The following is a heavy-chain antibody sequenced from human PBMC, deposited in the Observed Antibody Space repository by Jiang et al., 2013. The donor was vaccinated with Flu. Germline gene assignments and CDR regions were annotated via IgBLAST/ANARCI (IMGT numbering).Heavy chain of an antibody. CDR3: ARGIIKSAPHMDV. J-gene: IGHJ6*02. CDR1: GGSVSSKSYY. V-gene: IGHV4-61*01. Sequence: ETLSLTCTVSGGSVSSKSYYWSWIRQPPGKGLEWIGYIYYSGSTNYNPSLKSRVTISVDTSKNQFSLKLSSVTAADTAVYYCARGIIKSAPHMDVWGQGTTVTVSS. CDR2: IYYSGST. D-gene: IGHD2-15*01.